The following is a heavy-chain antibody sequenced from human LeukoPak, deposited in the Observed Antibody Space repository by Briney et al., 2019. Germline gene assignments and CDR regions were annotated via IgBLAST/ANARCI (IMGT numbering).Heavy chain of an antibody. CDR1: GGSVSGGNYY. V-gene: IGHV4-61*01. Sequence: SETLSLTCTVSGGSVSGGNYYCSWIRQSPGKGLEWIGYIHYSGSTVYNPSLKSRVTMSIDTSKNQFSLNLSSVTAADTAVYYCARTGSTGGYWGQGTRVTVSS. CDR2: IHYSGST. D-gene: IGHD1-1*01. J-gene: IGHJ4*02. CDR3: ARTGSTGGY.